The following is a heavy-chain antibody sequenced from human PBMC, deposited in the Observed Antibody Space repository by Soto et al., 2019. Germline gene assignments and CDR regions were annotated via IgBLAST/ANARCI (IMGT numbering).Heavy chain of an antibody. V-gene: IGHV4-31*03. CDR2: IHNSGTT. Sequence: SETLSLTCSVSGGSISSGDYYWSWIRQHPGKGLEWIGYIHNSGTTYYIPPLKSRVAMTVDTSKNQLSLKLTSVTAADTAVYYCARGVTFGGVIAPRFDPWGRGTPVTVSS. J-gene: IGHJ5*02. CDR3: ARGVTFGGVIAPRFDP. D-gene: IGHD3-16*02. CDR1: GGSISSGDYY.